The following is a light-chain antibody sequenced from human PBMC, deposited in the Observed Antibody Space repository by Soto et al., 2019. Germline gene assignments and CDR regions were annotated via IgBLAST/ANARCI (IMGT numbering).Light chain of an antibody. Sequence: QSVLTQPPSASGTPGQRVTISCSESRSNIGSKTVYWYQQLPGTAPKLLIYDNNKRPSGIPDRFSGSKSGTSATLGITGLQTGDEADYYCGTWDSSLSAGVFGGGTKLTVL. CDR1: RSNIGSKT. J-gene: IGLJ2*01. V-gene: IGLV1-51*01. CDR3: GTWDSSLSAGV. CDR2: DNN.